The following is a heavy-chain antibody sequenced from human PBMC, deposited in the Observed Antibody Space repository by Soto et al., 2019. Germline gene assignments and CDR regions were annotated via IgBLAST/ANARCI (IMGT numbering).Heavy chain of an antibody. CDR2: ISGSGVST. CDR1: GFTFSNYA. J-gene: IGHJ4*02. D-gene: IGHD2-2*01. V-gene: IGHV3-23*01. Sequence: EVQLLESGGGLVQPGGSLRLSCAASGFTFSNYAMSWVRQAPGKGLEWVSSISGSGVSTYYADSVKGRFTISRDNSKNTLFLQMNSLRAEDTAVYYCAKGTSFGYWGQGTLVTVSS. CDR3: AKGTSFGY.